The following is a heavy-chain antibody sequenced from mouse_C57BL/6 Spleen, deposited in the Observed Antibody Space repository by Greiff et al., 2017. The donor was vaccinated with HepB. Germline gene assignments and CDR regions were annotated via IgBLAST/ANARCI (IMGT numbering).Heavy chain of an antibody. J-gene: IGHJ4*01. V-gene: IGHV1-59*01. CDR2: IDPSDSYT. CDR3: ARSYPYYAMDY. Sequence: QVQLQQPGAELVRPGTSVKLSCKASGYTFTSYWMHWVKQRPGQGLEWIGVIDPSDSYTNYNQKFKGKATLTVDTSSSTAYMQLSSLTSEDSAVYYCARSYPYYAMDYWGQGTSVTVSS. D-gene: IGHD2-10*01. CDR1: GYTFTSYW.